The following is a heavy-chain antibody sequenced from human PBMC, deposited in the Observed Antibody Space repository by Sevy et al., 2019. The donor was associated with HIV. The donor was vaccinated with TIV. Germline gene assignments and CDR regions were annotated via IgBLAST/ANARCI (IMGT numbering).Heavy chain of an antibody. D-gene: IGHD1-26*01. J-gene: IGHJ4*02. CDR3: TRWSGSQSIFDY. Sequence: GGSLRLSCATSGFTFGDYCMSWVRQAPGKGLEWTSFFKSKAHGGTAENAASVKDRFTISRDDSKGIVYLQMNNLKTEDTAVYFCTRWSGSQSIFDYWGQGTLVTVSS. V-gene: IGHV3-49*04. CDR2: FKSKAHGGTA. CDR1: GFTFGDYC.